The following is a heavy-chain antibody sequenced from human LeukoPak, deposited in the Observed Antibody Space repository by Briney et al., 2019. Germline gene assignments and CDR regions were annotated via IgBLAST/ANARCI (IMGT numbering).Heavy chain of an antibody. D-gene: IGHD3-10*01. J-gene: IGHJ4*02. CDR3: ARDLSYYGSGSYSV. Sequence: GGSLRLSCAASGFTFSSYGMHWVRQAPGKGLEWVAFIRYDGSNKYYADSVKGRFTISRDNSKNTLYLQMNSLRAEDTAVYYCARDLSYYGSGSYSVWGQGTLVTVSS. CDR1: GFTFSSYG. V-gene: IGHV3-30*02. CDR2: IRYDGSNK.